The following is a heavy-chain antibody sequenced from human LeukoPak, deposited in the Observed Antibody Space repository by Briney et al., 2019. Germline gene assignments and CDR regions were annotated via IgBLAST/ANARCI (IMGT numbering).Heavy chain of an antibody. CDR2: ISYDGSNK. D-gene: IGHD2-2*01. J-gene: IGHJ1*01. CDR3: AKDSSSGTSGTGYFHH. Sequence: GGSLRLSCAASGFTFSSYGMHWVRQAPGKGLEWVAVISYDGSNKYYADSVKGRFTISRDNAKNSLYLQMNSLRAEDTALYYCAKDSSSGTSGTGYFHHWGQGTLVTVPS. V-gene: IGHV3-30*18. CDR1: GFTFSSYG.